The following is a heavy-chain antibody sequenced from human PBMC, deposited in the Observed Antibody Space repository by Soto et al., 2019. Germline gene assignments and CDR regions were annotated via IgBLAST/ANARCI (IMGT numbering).Heavy chain of an antibody. V-gene: IGHV3-21*01. J-gene: IGHJ4*02. CDR2: ISNSSSYI. D-gene: IGHD2-2*01. CDR1: GFTFSSYS. CDR3: ARLLHDIVVVPAASQDFEY. Sequence: PGGSLRLSCAASGFTFSSYSMNWVRQAPGKGLEWVSSISNSSSYIYYADSVKGRFTISRDNAKKTLYLQMNSLRAEDTAVYYCARLLHDIVVVPAASQDFEYWGQGTLVTVSS.